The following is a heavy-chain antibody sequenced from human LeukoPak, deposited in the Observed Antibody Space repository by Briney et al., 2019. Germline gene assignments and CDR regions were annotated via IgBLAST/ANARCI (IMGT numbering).Heavy chain of an antibody. Sequence: SETLSLTCTVSGGSISSSSYYWGWIRQPPGKGLEWIGSIYYSGSTYYNPSLKSRVTISVDTSKNQFSLKLSSVTASDKAVYYCARPRLTREDTAMLIRNAFDIWGQGTMVTVSS. J-gene: IGHJ3*02. CDR3: ARPRLTREDTAMLIRNAFDI. V-gene: IGHV4-39*01. CDR2: IYYSGST. CDR1: GGSISSSSYY. D-gene: IGHD5-18*01.